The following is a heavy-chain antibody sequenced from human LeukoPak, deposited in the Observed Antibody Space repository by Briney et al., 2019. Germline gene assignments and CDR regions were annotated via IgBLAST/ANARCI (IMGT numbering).Heavy chain of an antibody. CDR3: ARGSPRDIVVVPAAPPSAYYYYYYMDV. CDR2: FDPEDGET. J-gene: IGHJ6*03. D-gene: IGHD2-2*01. CDR1: GYTLTELS. V-gene: IGHV1-24*01. Sequence: GASVKVSCKVSGYTLTELSMHWVRQAPGKGLEWMGGFDPEDGETIYAQKFQGRVTMTEDTSTDTAYMELSSLRSEDTAVYYCARGSPRDIVVVPAAPPSAYYYYYYMDVWGKGTTVTVS.